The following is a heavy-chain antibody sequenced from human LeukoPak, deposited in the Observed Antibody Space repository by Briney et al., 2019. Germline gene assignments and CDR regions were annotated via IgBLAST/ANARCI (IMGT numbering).Heavy chain of an antibody. V-gene: IGHV4-59*01. CDR1: GHSISSYY. CDR2: IYYTGST. Sequence: SETLSLTCTVSGHSISSYYWNWIRQPPGKGLEWIGYIYYTGSTNCNPSLKSRVTMSVDTSKNQFSLKLNSVTAADTAVYSCARGLRSSSWFFDYWAREPWSPSPQ. J-gene: IGHJ4*02. CDR3: ARGLRSSSWFFDY. D-gene: IGHD6-13*01.